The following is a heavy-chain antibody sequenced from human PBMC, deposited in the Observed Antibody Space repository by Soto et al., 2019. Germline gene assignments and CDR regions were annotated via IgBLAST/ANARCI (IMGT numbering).Heavy chain of an antibody. CDR2: IWHDGNNK. D-gene: IGHD3-10*02. J-gene: IGHJ4*02. CDR1: GFTFTSYG. CDR3: VRPLSPLSFVRGATGL. Sequence: QVQLVESGGDVVQPGRSLRLSCAASGFTFTSYGMHWVRQAPGAGLEWVASIWHDGNNKEYAESVKGRFTISRNNSANTVHMQMSILRGEEMGVYYCVRPLSPLSFVRGATGLWGQGALVTVSS. V-gene: IGHV3-33*01.